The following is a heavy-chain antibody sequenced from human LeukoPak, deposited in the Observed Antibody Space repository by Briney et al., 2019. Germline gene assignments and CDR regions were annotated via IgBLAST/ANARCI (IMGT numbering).Heavy chain of an antibody. V-gene: IGHV3-30*04. CDR1: AFTFSHYA. D-gene: IGHD4-11*01. J-gene: IGHJ4*02. CDR2: IWNDGSDK. Sequence: PGRSLRLSCTTSAFTFSHYAMHCVRQAPGKGLQWVAVIWNDGSDKYYGDSVKGRFTISRDNSKKTVYLQLSSLRVEDTAVYYCAKDAERGFDFSNSLQSWGQGTLVTVSS. CDR3: AKDAERGFDFSNSLQS.